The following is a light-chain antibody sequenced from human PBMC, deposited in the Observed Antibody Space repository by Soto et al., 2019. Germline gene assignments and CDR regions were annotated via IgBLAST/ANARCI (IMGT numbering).Light chain of an antibody. CDR1: QRVLYSSNNKNY. J-gene: IGKJ5*01. CDR3: QQHYSTSIT. Sequence: DIVMTQSPDSLAVSLGERATIHCKPRQRVLYSSNNKNYLAWYQQKPGQPPKLLIYWASTRESGVPDRFSGSGSGTDFTLTISSLQSEDVAVYYCQQHYSTSITFGQVTRLEIK. V-gene: IGKV4-1*01. CDR2: WAS.